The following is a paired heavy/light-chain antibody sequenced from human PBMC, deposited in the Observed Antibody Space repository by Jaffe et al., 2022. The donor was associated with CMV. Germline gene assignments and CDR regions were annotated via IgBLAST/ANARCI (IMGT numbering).Heavy chain of an antibody. J-gene: IGHJ4*02. CDR2: ISHDGILQ. CDR1: GFTFSNFG. D-gene: IGHD6-6*01. Sequence: QVHLVESGGGVVQPGRSLRLSCAASGFTFSNFGMHWFRQAPGKGLEWVAVISHDGILQYYADSVKGRFTISRDNSKNTLSVQMDRLRDEDTAVYYCAKEATERIASANDYWGQGILVTVST. V-gene: IGHV3-30*18. CDR3: AKEATERIASANDY.
Light chain of an antibody. J-gene: IGKJ1*01. CDR2: AAS. Sequence: DIQMNQSPSSVSASIGDRVTLTCRASQDISNWITWYQQKPGKVPKLLIYAASTLQSGVPSRFSGSGSGTHFTLTISSLQPEDFATYYCHQAKNFPWTFGQGTTVELK. CDR3: HQAKNFPWT. V-gene: IGKV1-12*01. CDR1: QDISNW.